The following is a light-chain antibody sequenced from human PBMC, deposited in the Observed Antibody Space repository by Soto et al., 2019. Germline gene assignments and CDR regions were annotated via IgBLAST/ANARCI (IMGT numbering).Light chain of an antibody. J-gene: IGKJ4*01. Sequence: DIQMTQSPSSLSASVGDRVTITCRASQSISSYLNWYQQKPGKVPKLLIYAASSLQSVVPSRFSGSGFGTDFTLTISSLQPEDFATYYCQQSYSTPLTFGGGTKVDIK. CDR1: QSISSY. V-gene: IGKV1-39*01. CDR3: QQSYSTPLT. CDR2: AAS.